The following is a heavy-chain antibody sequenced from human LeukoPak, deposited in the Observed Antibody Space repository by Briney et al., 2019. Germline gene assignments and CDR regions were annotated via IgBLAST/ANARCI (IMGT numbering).Heavy chain of an antibody. CDR2: INPSGDST. CDR3: ARHDLGGFSPFDS. V-gene: IGHV1-46*01. Sequence: ASVKVSCKASGYTSTNHYMHWVRQAPGQGLEWMGIINPSGDSTTYAQKFQGRVTMTRDTSTGTVYMELSSLRSEDTAVYYCARHDLGGFSPFDSWGQGTLVTVSS. CDR1: GYTSTNHY. J-gene: IGHJ4*02. D-gene: IGHD2-15*01.